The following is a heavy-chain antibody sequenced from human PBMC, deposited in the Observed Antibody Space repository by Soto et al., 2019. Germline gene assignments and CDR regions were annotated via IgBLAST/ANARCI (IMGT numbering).Heavy chain of an antibody. J-gene: IGHJ5*01. CDR2: IIPIFGTP. CDR3: AYSANHRYVFDS. CDR1: GGSFRSYA. Sequence: QVQLVQSGAEVKKPGSSVKVSCKASGGSFRSYAVNWVRQAPGQGLECLGGIIPIFGTPNYAQKFHGRVSITADESTRTVYMDLISLTSEATAVYYFAYSANHRYVFDSWGQGTLVTVSS. V-gene: IGHV1-69*12. D-gene: IGHD5-18*01.